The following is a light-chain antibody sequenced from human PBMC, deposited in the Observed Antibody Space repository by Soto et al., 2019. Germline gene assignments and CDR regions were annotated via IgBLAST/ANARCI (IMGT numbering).Light chain of an antibody. CDR1: QSISSW. CDR2: KAS. V-gene: IGKV1-5*03. Sequence: DIQMTQSPSILSASVGDRVTITCRASQSISSWLAWYQQKPGKAPNLLIHKASHLESGVPSRFSGSGSGTEFPLTISSLQPGDVATYYCQHYNTSPWTFGQGTKVEIK. J-gene: IGKJ1*01. CDR3: QHYNTSPWT.